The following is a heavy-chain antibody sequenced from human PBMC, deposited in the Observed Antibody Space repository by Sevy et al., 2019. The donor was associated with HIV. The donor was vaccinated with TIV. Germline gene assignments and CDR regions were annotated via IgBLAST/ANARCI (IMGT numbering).Heavy chain of an antibody. V-gene: IGHV3-48*02. CDR2: ISNSGSTT. D-gene: IGHD6-25*01. J-gene: IGHJ4*02. CDR3: AREGNRGRQTIPLDS. Sequence: GGSLRLSCAASGFRFNYHNMNWVRQAPGKGLEWISYISNSGSTTYLADSVRGRFTISRDNAKNPLFLEMDNLTDEDRAVYYCAREGNRGRQTIPLDSWGRGIQVTVSS. CDR1: GFRFNYHN.